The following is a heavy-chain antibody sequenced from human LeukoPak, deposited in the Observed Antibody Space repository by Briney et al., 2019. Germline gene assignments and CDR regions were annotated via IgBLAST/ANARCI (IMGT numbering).Heavy chain of an antibody. Sequence: PSETLSLTCTVSGGSISYHYWTWIRQPPGKGLEWIAYIYYNGRTDYNPSLKSRATISVDTSTNQFSLQLTSVTAADTAVYYCARVGYSNPLDYWGQGTLVTVSS. CDR2: IYYNGRT. CDR1: GGSISYHY. CDR3: ARVGYSNPLDY. V-gene: IGHV4-59*11. D-gene: IGHD4-11*01. J-gene: IGHJ4*02.